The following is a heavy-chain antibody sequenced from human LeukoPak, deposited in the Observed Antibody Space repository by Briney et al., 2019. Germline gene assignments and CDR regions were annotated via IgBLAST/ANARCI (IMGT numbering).Heavy chain of an antibody. V-gene: IGHV3-15*01. CDR1: GFTFSNAW. J-gene: IGHJ4*02. CDR3: TTDPYYYDSSGYYWGDY. D-gene: IGHD3-22*01. Sequence: QPGGSLRLSCAASGFTFSNAWMSWVRQAPGKGLEWVGRIKSKTDGGTTDYAAPVKGRFTISRDDSKNTLYLQMNSLKTEDTAVYYCTTDPYYYDSSGYYWGDYWGQGTPVTVSS. CDR2: IKSKTDGGTT.